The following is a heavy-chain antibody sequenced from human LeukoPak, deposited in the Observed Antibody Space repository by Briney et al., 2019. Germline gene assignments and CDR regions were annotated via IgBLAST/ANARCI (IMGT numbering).Heavy chain of an antibody. D-gene: IGHD3-10*01. CDR3: ATDYYGSGSDDY. CDR1: GGSFSGYY. V-gene: IGHV4-34*01. J-gene: IGHJ4*02. Sequence: PSETLSLTCAVYGGSFSGYYWSWIRQPPGKGLEWIGEINHSGSTNYNPSLKSRVTISVATSKNQFPLILSSVTAAEAAVYYCATDYYGSGSDDYWGQGTLVTVSS. CDR2: INHSGST.